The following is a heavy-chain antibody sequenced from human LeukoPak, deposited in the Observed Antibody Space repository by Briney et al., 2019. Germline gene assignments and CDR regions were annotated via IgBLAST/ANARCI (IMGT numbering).Heavy chain of an antibody. V-gene: IGHV4-59*13. Sequence: SETLSLTCTVSGSSFSGNYWSWIRQPPGKGLEWIGYIYYSGTTNYNPSLKSRVTISVDTSKNQFSLKVRSVTAADTAVYYCARIPIPIFGVLSGYFDQWGQGTLVTVSS. D-gene: IGHD3-3*01. CDR1: GSSFSGNY. CDR2: IYYSGTT. CDR3: ARIPIPIFGVLSGYFDQ. J-gene: IGHJ4*02.